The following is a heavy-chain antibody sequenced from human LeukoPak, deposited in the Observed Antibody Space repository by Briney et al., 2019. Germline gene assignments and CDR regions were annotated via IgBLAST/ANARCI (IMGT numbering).Heavy chain of an antibody. V-gene: IGHV3-30*04. J-gene: IGHJ6*03. CDR2: ISYDGSNK. CDR1: GFTFNSYS. Sequence: TWGSLRLSCAASGFTFNSYSMHWVRQAPGKGLECVAVISYDGSNKYYADSVKGRFTISRDNSKNTLYLQMNSLRAEDTAVYYCARAFHYDSSGYYSHYYYYMDVWGKGTTVTVSS. CDR3: ARAFHYDSSGYYSHYYYYMDV. D-gene: IGHD3-22*01.